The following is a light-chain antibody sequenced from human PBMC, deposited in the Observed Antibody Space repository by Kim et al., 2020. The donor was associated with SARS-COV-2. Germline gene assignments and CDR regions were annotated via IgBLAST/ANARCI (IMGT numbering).Light chain of an antibody. CDR1: QSVSSSY. CDR3: QQYGSSPPLT. CDR2: GAS. J-gene: IGKJ4*01. Sequence: EIVLTQSPGTLSLSPGERATLSCRASQSVSSSYLAWYQQKPGQAPRLLIYGASSRATGIPDRFSGSGSGTDFTLTINRLEPEDFAVYYCQQYGSSPPLTFGGGTKVEI. V-gene: IGKV3-20*01.